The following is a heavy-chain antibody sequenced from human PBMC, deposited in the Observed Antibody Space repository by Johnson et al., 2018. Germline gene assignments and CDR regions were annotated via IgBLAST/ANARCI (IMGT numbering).Heavy chain of an antibody. J-gene: IGHJ4*02. Sequence: VQLVESGGGLVQPGGSLRLSCAASRFTFSYYWMHRVRQAPGKGLVWVSRIHSDGSNKNYADSVKGRFTLSRDNAKNMLYLKVNLEAAQEKEPRRAPHGPAQSQEPPDSTSQLQDRGRWAQG. D-gene: IGHD2-2*01. CDR2: IHSDGSNK. V-gene: IGHV3-74*02. CDR1: RFTFSYYW. CDR3: PHGPAQSQEPPDSTSQLQDRGR.